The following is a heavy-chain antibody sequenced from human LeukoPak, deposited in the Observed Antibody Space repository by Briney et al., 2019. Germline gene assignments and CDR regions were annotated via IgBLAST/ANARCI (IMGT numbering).Heavy chain of an antibody. CDR2: IYYSGST. Sequence: SETLSLTCTVSGGSFSSSSYYWGWIRQPPGKGLEWIGIIYYSGSTSYNPSLKSRVTISVDTSKNQFSLKLSSVTAADTAVYYCARGFDRLPGWFDPWGQGTLVTVSS. D-gene: IGHD3-22*01. CDR1: GGSFSSSSYY. CDR3: ARGFDRLPGWFDP. J-gene: IGHJ5*02. V-gene: IGHV4-39*07.